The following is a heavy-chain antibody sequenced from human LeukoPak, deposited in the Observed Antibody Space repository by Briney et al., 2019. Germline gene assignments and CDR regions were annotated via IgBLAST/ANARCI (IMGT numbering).Heavy chain of an antibody. CDR2: INHSGST. D-gene: IGHD5-18*01. V-gene: IGHV4-34*01. Sequence: PSETLSLTCAVYGGSFSGYYWSWIRQPPGKGLEWIGEINHSGSTNYNPSLKSRVTISVDTSKNQFSLKLSSVTAADTAVYYCARARGNSYGSYYYGMDVWGQGTTVTVSS. CDR3: ARARGNSYGSYYYGMDV. J-gene: IGHJ6*02. CDR1: GGSFSGYY.